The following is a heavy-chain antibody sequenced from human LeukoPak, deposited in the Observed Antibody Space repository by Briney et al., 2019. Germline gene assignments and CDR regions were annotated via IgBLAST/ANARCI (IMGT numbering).Heavy chain of an antibody. D-gene: IGHD6-13*01. Sequence: SETLSLTCAVYGGSFSGYYWSWIRQPPGKGLEWIGEINHSGSTNYNPSLKSRVTISVDTSKNQFSLKLSSVTAADTAVYYCARTIAAAGYYYYGMDVWGQGTTVTVSS. J-gene: IGHJ6*02. CDR2: INHSGST. V-gene: IGHV4-34*01. CDR3: ARTIAAAGYYYYGMDV. CDR1: GGSFSGYY.